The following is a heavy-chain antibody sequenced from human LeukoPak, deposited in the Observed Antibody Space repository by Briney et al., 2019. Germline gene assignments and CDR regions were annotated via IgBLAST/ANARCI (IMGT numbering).Heavy chain of an antibody. D-gene: IGHD3-10*01. CDR1: GFTFDDYA. V-gene: IGHV3-9*01. J-gene: IGHJ4*02. Sequence: GGSLRLSCAASGFTFDDYAMHWVRQAPGKGLEWVSGISWNSGSIGYADSVKGRFTISRDNAKNSLYLQMNSLRAEDTALYYCARASMVRGVITTLYYFDYWGQGTLVTVSS. CDR2: ISWNSGSI. CDR3: ARASMVRGVITTLYYFDY.